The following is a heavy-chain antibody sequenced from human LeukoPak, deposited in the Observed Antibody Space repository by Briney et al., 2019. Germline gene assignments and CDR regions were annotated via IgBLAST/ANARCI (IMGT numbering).Heavy chain of an antibody. V-gene: IGHV5-51*01. CDR2: IYPGDSDT. D-gene: IGHD3-22*01. Sequence: LGESLKISCKGSGYSFTSYWIGWVRQMPGKGLEWMGIIYPGDSDTRYSPSFQGQVTISADKSISTAYLQWSSLKASDTAMYCCARGSYDSSGYPDAFDIWGQGTMVTVSS. J-gene: IGHJ3*02. CDR1: GYSFTSYW. CDR3: ARGSYDSSGYPDAFDI.